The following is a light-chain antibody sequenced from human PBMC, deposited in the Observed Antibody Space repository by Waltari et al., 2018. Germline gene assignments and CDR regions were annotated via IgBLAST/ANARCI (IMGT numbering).Light chain of an antibody. J-gene: IGLJ3*02. Sequence: QSVLTQPPSASGTPGQRVTISCSGSRSNIGTNYVYWYQQVPGTAPKLLMYRSNQRPSGVPDRFSGSKSGTSASLAISGLRSEDEADFYCAAWDDSLSGPGVFGGGTKLTVL. V-gene: IGLV1-47*01. CDR3: AAWDDSLSGPGV. CDR2: RSN. CDR1: RSNIGTNY.